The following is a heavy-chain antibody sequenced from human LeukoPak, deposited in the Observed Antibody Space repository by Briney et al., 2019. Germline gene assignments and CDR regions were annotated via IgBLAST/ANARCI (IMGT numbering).Heavy chain of an antibody. CDR3: ARDPSYYYGSGSWYGMDV. CDR2: IYTSGST. V-gene: IGHV4-4*07. J-gene: IGHJ6*02. Sequence: SETLSLTCTVSGGSNGSYYWSWIRHPAGKGLEWIGRIYTSGSTNYNPSLKSRVTMSVDTSKNQFSLKLSSVTAADTAVYYCARDPSYYYGSGSWYGMDVWGQGTTVTVSS. CDR1: GGSNGSYY. D-gene: IGHD3-10*01.